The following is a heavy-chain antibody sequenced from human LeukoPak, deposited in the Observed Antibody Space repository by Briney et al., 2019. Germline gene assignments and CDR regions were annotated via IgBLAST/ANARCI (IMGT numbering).Heavy chain of an antibody. J-gene: IGHJ4*02. D-gene: IGHD5-18*01. CDR2: ISYDGSNK. CDR1: GFTFSSYA. Sequence: GGSLRLSCAASGFTFSSYAMHWVRQAPGKGLEGGAVISYDGSNKYYADSVKGRFTISRDNSKNTLYLQMNSLRAEDTAVYYCAREGYSYGSTFDYWGQGTLVTVSS. CDR3: AREGYSYGSTFDY. V-gene: IGHV3-30*04.